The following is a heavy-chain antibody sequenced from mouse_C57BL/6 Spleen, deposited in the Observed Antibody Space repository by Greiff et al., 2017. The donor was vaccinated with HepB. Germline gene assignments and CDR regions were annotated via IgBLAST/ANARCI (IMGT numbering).Heavy chain of an antibody. Sequence: VQVVESGAELVRPGASVTLSCKASGYTFTDYEMHWVKQTPVHGLEWIGAIDPETGGTAYNQKFKGKAILTADKSSSTAYMELRSLTSEDSAVYYCTRSEWFDYWGQGTTLTVSS. CDR1: GYTFTDYE. D-gene: IGHD1-3*01. CDR3: TRSEWFDY. CDR2: IDPETGGT. V-gene: IGHV1-15*01. J-gene: IGHJ2*01.